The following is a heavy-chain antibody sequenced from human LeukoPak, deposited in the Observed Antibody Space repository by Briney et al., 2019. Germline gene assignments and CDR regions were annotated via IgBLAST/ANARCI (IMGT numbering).Heavy chain of an antibody. CDR1: ELSFSRSS. Sequence: GGSLRLSCAASELSFSRSSINWVRQAPGKGLEWVSYISFTSGTIYYADSVKGRFTVSRDNAKNSSFLQLDVLRAEDTAVYYCARVDTKSYGSAHMDVWGSGTTVTVSS. D-gene: IGHD3-10*01. CDR3: ARVDTKSYGSAHMDV. J-gene: IGHJ6*03. CDR2: ISFTSGTI. V-gene: IGHV3-48*04.